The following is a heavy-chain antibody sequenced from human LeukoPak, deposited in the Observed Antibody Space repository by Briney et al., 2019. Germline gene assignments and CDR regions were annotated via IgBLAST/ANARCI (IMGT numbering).Heavy chain of an antibody. V-gene: IGHV1-69*13. CDR3: ASLSKGIAAAGQLDY. J-gene: IGHJ4*02. CDR2: TIPIFGTA. Sequence: SVKVSCKASGGTFSSYAISWVRQAPGQGLEWMGGTIPIFGTANYAQKFQGRVTITADESTSTAYMELSSLRSEDTAVYYCASLSKGIAAAGQLDYWGQGTLVTVSS. D-gene: IGHD6-13*01. CDR1: GGTFSSYA.